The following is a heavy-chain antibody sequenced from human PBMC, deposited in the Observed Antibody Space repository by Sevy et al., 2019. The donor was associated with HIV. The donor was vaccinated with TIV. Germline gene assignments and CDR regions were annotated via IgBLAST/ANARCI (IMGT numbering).Heavy chain of an antibody. Sequence: GGSLRLSCAASGSTFSNYAMHWVRQTPDRGLEWVAVVSYDGADTSYADSVKGRFTVSRDNSKSTLYLQMNSLRVDDSAVYFCARFPPQRAFDIWVQGTTVTVSS. J-gene: IGHJ3*02. CDR1: GSTFSNYA. CDR3: ARFPPQRAFDI. CDR2: VSYDGADT. V-gene: IGHV3-30*04.